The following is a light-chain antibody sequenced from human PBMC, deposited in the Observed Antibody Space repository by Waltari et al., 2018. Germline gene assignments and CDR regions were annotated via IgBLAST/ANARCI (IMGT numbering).Light chain of an antibody. CDR3: QHYVRLPVT. CDR2: GAS. J-gene: IGKJ1*01. V-gene: IGKV3-20*01. CDR1: QSVSRT. Sequence: EIVLTQSPGPLSLSLGERVTLSCRASQSVSRTLAWYQQKPGQAPRLLMYGASNRATGIPDRFSGSGSGTDFSLTISRLEPEDFAVYYCQHYVRLPVTFGQGTKVEIK.